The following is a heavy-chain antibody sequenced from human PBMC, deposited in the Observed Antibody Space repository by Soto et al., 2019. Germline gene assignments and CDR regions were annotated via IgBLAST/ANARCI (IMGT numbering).Heavy chain of an antibody. CDR2: IYWDDDK. J-gene: IGHJ4*02. V-gene: IGHV2-5*02. Sequence: GLDLEWLALIYWDDDKRYSPSLKSRLTITKDTSKNQVVLTMTNMDPVDTATYYCAHCRYFDWTIDYWGQGTLVTVSS. CDR3: AHCRYFDWTIDY. D-gene: IGHD3-9*01.